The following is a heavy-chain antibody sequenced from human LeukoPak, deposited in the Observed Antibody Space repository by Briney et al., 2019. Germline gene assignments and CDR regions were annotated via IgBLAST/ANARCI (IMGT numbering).Heavy chain of an antibody. Sequence: PSETLSLTCAVYGGSFSGYYWNWIRQPPGKGLEWIGDINHSGSTKYNPSFKGRVTISVATSKNQSSLKLSSLTAADTAVYYCARRRLMVRGVLDYWGQGTLVTVSS. V-gene: IGHV4-34*01. CDR3: ARRRLMVRGVLDY. J-gene: IGHJ4*02. CDR2: INHSGST. D-gene: IGHD3-10*01. CDR1: GGSFSGYY.